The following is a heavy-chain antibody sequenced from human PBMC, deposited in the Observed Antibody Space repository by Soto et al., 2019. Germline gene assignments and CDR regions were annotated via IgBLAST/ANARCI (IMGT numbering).Heavy chain of an antibody. D-gene: IGHD2-21*02. Sequence: GESLKISCQGSGYTFTTYWITWVRQMPGRGLEWMGRIDPSDSYTNYSPSFQGHVTISADKSTNTAYLEWRSLKASDSAIYYCQCPSTDYGDRAYDYWGQGTLVTVSS. CDR1: GYTFTTYW. J-gene: IGHJ4*02. V-gene: IGHV5-10-1*01. CDR3: QCPSTDYGDRAYDY. CDR2: IDPSDSYT.